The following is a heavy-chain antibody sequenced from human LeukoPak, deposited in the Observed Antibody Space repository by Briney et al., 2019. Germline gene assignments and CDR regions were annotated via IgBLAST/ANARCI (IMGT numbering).Heavy chain of an antibody. V-gene: IGHV3-48*03. CDR1: GLTFSSYE. J-gene: IGHJ4*02. CDR2: ISSSGNTI. CDR3: ARDYDYGDCPGY. Sequence: GGSLRLSCAASGLTFSSYEMNWVRQAPGKGLEWVSYISSSGNTIYYADSVKGRFTISRDNAKSSLYLQMNSLRAEDTALYYCARDYDYGDCPGYWGQGTLVTVSS. D-gene: IGHD4-17*01.